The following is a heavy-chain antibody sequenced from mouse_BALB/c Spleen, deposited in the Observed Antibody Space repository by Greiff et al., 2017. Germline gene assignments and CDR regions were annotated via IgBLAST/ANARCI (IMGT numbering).Heavy chain of an antibody. D-gene: IGHD1-1*01. Sequence: VMLKESGPGLVQPSQSLSITCTVSGFSLTSYGVHWVRQSPGKGLEWLGVIWSGGSTDYNAAFISRLSISKDNSKSQVFFKMNSLQANDTAIYYCARTLTSYNAMDYWGQGTAVTVSS. J-gene: IGHJ4*01. CDR3: ARTLTSYNAMDY. CDR2: IWSGGST. CDR1: GFSLTSYG. V-gene: IGHV2-2*02.